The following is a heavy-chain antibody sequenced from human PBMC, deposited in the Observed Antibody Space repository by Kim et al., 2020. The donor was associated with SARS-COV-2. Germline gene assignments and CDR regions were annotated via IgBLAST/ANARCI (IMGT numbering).Heavy chain of an antibody. Sequence: SVKVSCKASGGTFSSYAISWVRQAPGQGLEWMGGIIPIFGTANYAQKFQGRVTITADESTSTAYMELSSLRSEDTAVYYCAIKDSSGLTYNWFDPWGQGTLVTVSS. V-gene: IGHV1-69*13. CDR1: GGTFSSYA. J-gene: IGHJ5*02. CDR3: AIKDSSGLTYNWFDP. CDR2: IIPIFGTA. D-gene: IGHD6-19*01.